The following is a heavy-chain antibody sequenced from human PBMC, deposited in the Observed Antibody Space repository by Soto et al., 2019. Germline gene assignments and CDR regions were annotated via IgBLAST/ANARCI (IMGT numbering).Heavy chain of an antibody. CDR3: AHRHSGSWYPNWFDP. V-gene: IGHV2-5*02. CDR2: IYWDDDK. J-gene: IGHJ5*02. D-gene: IGHD6-13*01. Sequence: QITLKESGPTLVKPTQTLTLTCTFSGFSLSTSGVSVGWIRQPPGKALEWLALIYWDDDKRYSPSLKSRLTITKDTSKNQVVLTMTNMDPVDTATYYCAHRHSGSWYPNWFDPWGQGTLVTVSS. CDR1: GFSLSTSGVS.